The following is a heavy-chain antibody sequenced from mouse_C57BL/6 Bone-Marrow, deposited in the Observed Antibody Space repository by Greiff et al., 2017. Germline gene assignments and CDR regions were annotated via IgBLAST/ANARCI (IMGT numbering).Heavy chain of an antibody. D-gene: IGHD2-3*01. V-gene: IGHV1-26*01. Sequence: EVQLQQSGPELVKPGASVKISCKASGYTFTDYYMNWVKQSHGKSLEWIGDINPNNGGTSYNQKFKGKATLTVDKSSSTAYMELRSLTSEDSAGYYGAREAYDRGYWGQGTTLTVSS. CDR2: INPNNGGT. J-gene: IGHJ2*01. CDR3: AREAYDRGY. CDR1: GYTFTDYY.